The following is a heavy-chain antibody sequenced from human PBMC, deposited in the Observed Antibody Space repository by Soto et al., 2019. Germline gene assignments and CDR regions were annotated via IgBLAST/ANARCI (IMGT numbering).Heavy chain of an antibody. D-gene: IGHD3-22*01. V-gene: IGHV1-69*13. CDR2: IIPIFGTA. Sequence: SVKVSCKASGGTFSSYAISWLRQAPGQGLEWMGGIIPIFGTANYAQKFQGRVTITADESTSTAYMGLSSLRSEETAVYYCARGGYYDSSGPNWFEPWGQGTLVTVSS. CDR1: GGTFSSYA. J-gene: IGHJ5*02. CDR3: ARGGYYDSSGPNWFEP.